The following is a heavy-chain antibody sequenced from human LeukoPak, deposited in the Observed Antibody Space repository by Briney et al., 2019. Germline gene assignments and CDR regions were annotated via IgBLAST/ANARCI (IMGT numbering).Heavy chain of an antibody. Sequence: PGGSLRLSCAASGFTFSSSWMHWVRQAPGKGLEWVSVIYSGGSTYYADSVKGRFTISRDNSKNTLYLQMNSLTAEDTAVYYCARVGVVPAAIPAGFDIWGQGTMVTVSS. J-gene: IGHJ3*02. D-gene: IGHD2-2*01. CDR2: IYSGGST. CDR3: ARVGVVPAAIPAGFDI. CDR1: GFTFSSSW. V-gene: IGHV3-53*01.